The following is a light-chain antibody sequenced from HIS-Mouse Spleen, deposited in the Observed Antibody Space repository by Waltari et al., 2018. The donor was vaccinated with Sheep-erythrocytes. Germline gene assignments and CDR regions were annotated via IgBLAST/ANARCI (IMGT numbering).Light chain of an antibody. J-gene: IGLJ2*01. CDR3: CSYAGSSTLV. V-gene: IGLV2-23*01. CDR2: EGS. CDR1: SSDVGSYNL. Sequence: QSALTQPASVSGSPGQLITISCTGTSSDVGSYNLVSWYQQHPGKAPKLRIYEGSKRASGVSNRFSGSKSGNTASLTISGLQAEDEADYYCCSYAGSSTLVFGGGTKLTVL.